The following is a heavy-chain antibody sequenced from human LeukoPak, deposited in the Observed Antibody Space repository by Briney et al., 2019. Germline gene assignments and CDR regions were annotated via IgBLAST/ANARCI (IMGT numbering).Heavy chain of an antibody. CDR3: ARRGLYGSSPFDP. D-gene: IGHD2-2*01. J-gene: IGHJ5*02. V-gene: IGHV4-39*01. CDR1: GGSISSSSYL. Sequence: SETLSLTCTVSGGSISSSSYLWGWIRQPPGKGLEWLGIIYYSGTTYYNPSLKSRVTISVDTSKNQFSLKLSSVTAADTAVYYCARRGLYGSSPFDPWGQGTLVTVSS. CDR2: IYYSGTT.